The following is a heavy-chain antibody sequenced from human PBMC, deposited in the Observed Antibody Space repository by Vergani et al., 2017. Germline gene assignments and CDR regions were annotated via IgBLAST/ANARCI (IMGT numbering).Heavy chain of an antibody. D-gene: IGHD6-6*01. Sequence: QLQLQESGPRLVKPSETLSLTCSLSGMSISNNNYYWGWIRQPPGNGLEWIGSIYDSRNNNYSPSLKSRVSISVYTSKNQFSLNLTSVTAADTAVYYCARHLRQLARNDVFDIWGHGTLVTVSS. CDR3: ARHLRQLARNDVFDI. J-gene: IGHJ3*02. CDR2: IYDSRNN. V-gene: IGHV4-39*01. CDR1: GMSISNNNYY.